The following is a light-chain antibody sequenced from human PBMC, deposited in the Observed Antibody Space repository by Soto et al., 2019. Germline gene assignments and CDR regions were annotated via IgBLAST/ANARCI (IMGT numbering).Light chain of an antibody. V-gene: IGKV1-5*01. J-gene: IGKJ1*01. CDR3: QLYNSYSTWT. CDR2: DAS. Sequence: DIQMTQSPSTLSASVGDRVTITCRASQSISSWLAWYQQKPGKAPKLLIYDASSLESGVPSRFSGSGSGTEFTLAISSLQPDDFATYYCQLYNSYSTWTFGQWTKVEIK. CDR1: QSISSW.